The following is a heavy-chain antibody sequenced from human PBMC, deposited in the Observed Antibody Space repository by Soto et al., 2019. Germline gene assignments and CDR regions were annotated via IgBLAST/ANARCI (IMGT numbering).Heavy chain of an antibody. CDR1: GFTVSGYS. V-gene: IGHV3-30-3*01. Sequence: QEQVVESGGGVVQPGRSLRLSCAASGFTVSGYSMHWVRQAPGKGLEWVALISYDGSNKDYADSVKGRFTISRDNSKNXRXXQMNSLRAEDTVVYYCVRCWGTGDGSNLGYNWFDPWGQGTLVTVSS. CDR2: ISYDGSNK. J-gene: IGHJ5*02. CDR3: VRCWGTGDGSNLGYNWFDP. D-gene: IGHD1-1*01.